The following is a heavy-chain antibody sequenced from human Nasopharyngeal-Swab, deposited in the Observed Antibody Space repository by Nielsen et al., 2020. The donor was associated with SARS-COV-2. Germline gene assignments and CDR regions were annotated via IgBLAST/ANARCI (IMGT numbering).Heavy chain of an antibody. CDR3: ARGGSDGDYELDY. D-gene: IGHD4-17*01. J-gene: IGHJ4*02. CDR1: GYTFTGYY. Sequence: ASVKVSCNASGYTFTGYYMHWVRQAPGQGLEWMGWINPNSGGTNYAQKFQGWVTMTRDTSISTAYMELSRLRSDDTAVYYCARGGSDGDYELDYWGQGTLVTVSS. V-gene: IGHV1-2*04. CDR2: INPNSGGT.